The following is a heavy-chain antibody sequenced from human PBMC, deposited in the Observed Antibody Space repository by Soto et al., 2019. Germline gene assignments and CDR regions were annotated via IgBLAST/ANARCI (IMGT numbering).Heavy chain of an antibody. CDR3: AKDGPGIAVDGPLDY. CDR1: GFTFSSYG. J-gene: IGHJ4*02. V-gene: IGHV3-30*18. CDR2: ISYDGSNK. Sequence: QVQLVEAGGGVVQPGRCLRLSCAASGFTFSSYGMHWVRQAPGKGLEWVAVISYDGSNKYYADSVKGRFTISRDNCKNTQYLQMICLKVEGTAVYYCAKDGPGIAVDGPLDYWGQGTVVTVSS. D-gene: IGHD6-19*01.